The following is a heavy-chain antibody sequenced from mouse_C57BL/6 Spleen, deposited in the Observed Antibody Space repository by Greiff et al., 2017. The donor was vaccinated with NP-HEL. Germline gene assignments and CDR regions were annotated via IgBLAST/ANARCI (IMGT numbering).Heavy chain of an antibody. CDR1: GYTFTSYW. D-gene: IGHD1-1*01. CDR3: ARSGVVAHYYAMDY. V-gene: IGHV1-50*01. CDR2: IDPSDSYT. J-gene: IGHJ4*01. Sequence: QVQLKQPGAELVKPGASVKLSCKASGYTFTSYWMQWVKQRPGQGLAWIGEIDPSDSYTNYNQKFKGKATLTVDTSSSTAYMQLSSLTSEDSAVYYCARSGVVAHYYAMDYWGQGTSVTVSS.